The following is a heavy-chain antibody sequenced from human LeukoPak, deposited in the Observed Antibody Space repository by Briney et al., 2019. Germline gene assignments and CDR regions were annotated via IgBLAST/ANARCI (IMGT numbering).Heavy chain of an antibody. J-gene: IGHJ4*02. CDR3: ARGSFQWLAHRDFDY. CDR1: GGSISSSSYY. CDR2: IYYSGST. V-gene: IGHV4-39*01. D-gene: IGHD6-19*01. Sequence: PSETLSLTCTVSGGSISSSSYYWGWIRQPPGKGLEWIGSIYYSGSTYHNPSLKSRVTISVDTSRNQFSLKLSSLTAADTAVYYCARGSFQWLAHRDFDYWGRGTLVTVSS.